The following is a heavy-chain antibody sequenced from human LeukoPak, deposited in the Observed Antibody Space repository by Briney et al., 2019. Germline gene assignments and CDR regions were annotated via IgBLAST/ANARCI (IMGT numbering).Heavy chain of an antibody. CDR1: GGSISSYY. CDR2: IYTSGST. Sequence: PSETLSLTCTVSGGSISSYYWSWIRQPAGKGLGWIGRIYTSGSTNYNPSLKSRVTMSVDTSKNQFSLKLSSVTAADTAVYYCARVEGVGAKGTEYFQHWGQGTLVTVSS. V-gene: IGHV4-4*07. D-gene: IGHD1-26*01. J-gene: IGHJ1*01. CDR3: ARVEGVGAKGTEYFQH.